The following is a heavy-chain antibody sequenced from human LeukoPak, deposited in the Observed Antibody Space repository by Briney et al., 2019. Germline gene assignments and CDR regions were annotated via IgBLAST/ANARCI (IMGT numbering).Heavy chain of an antibody. CDR2: ISSSGSTI. CDR3: MGAGRITMVRGVMNGMDV. D-gene: IGHD3-10*01. J-gene: IGHJ6*04. CDR1: GFTFSSYE. V-gene: IGHV3-48*03. Sequence: PGGSLRLSCAASGFTFSSYEMNWVRQAPGKGLEWVSYISSSGSTIYYADSVKGRFTISRDNAKNSLYLQMNSLRAEDTAAYYCMGAGRITMVRGVMNGMDVWGKGTTVTVSS.